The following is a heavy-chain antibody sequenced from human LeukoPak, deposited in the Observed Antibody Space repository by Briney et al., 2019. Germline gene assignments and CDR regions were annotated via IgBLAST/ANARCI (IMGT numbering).Heavy chain of an antibody. CDR1: GYTLPELS. J-gene: IGHJ6*02. CDR3: ATDLTAGVYYYYSGMDV. Sequence: AAVTVSCQVSGYTLPELSMHWLRQAPGKGLEGMGGFDPEDGETIYAQKFQGRVTMTEDTSTDTAYMELSSLRSEDTAVYYCATDLTAGVYYYYSGMDVWGQGTTVTVSS. D-gene: IGHD2-21*02. V-gene: IGHV1-24*01. CDR2: FDPEDGET.